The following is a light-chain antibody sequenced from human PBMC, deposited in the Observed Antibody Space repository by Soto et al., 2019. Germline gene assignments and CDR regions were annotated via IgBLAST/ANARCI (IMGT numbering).Light chain of an antibody. CDR1: QSILYIYNNKNN. Sequence: DIVMTQSPDSLSVSLCERATIHCKSIQSILYIYNNKNNLAWYQQRPGQPPQLLVYGASTRKSGVPDRFSGSGSGTDFTLSISSLQAEDVAVYYCQQYYSTPRTFGQGTKVDIK. CDR3: QQYYSTPRT. J-gene: IGKJ1*01. CDR2: GAS. V-gene: IGKV4-1*01.